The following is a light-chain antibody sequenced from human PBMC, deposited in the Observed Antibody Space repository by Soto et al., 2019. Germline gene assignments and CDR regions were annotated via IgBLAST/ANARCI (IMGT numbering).Light chain of an antibody. CDR1: SSDIGAYNF. CDR2: DVN. V-gene: IGLV2-14*03. J-gene: IGLJ2*01. CDR3: TSWTTSTTMI. Sequence: QSALTQPASVSGSPGQSITISCTGTSSDIGAYNFVSWYQQHPGKAPKLMLYDVNIRPSGVSNRFSGSKSGNTASLTISGLQAEDDADYYCTSWTTSTTMIFGAGTKLIVL.